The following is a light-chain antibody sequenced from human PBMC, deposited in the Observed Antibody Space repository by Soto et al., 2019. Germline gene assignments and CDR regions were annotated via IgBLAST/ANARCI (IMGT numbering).Light chain of an antibody. V-gene: IGLV2-14*01. J-gene: IGLJ1*01. CDR1: SSDVGGYNY. Sequence: QSALTQPASVSGSPGQSITISCTGTSSDVGGYNYVSWYQQHPGKAPKLMIYEVTNRPSGVSNRFSGSTSGNTASLTISGLQAEDEADYYCSSYTSRSTLVFGTGTKLTVL. CDR2: EVT. CDR3: SSYTSRSTLV.